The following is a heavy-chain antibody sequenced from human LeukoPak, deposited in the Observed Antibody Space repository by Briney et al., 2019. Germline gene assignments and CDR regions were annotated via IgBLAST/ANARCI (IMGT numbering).Heavy chain of an antibody. CDR2: ISGRGVST. CDR3: ATHSGFSVFDY. D-gene: IGHD2-15*01. Sequence: GGSLRLSCAAPEFTFRGYAMIWVGQAQGKGLDWVSAISGRGVSTYYADSVKGRFTISRDDSKNTLYLQMNSLRAEDTALYYCATHSGFSVFDYWGQGTLVTVSS. J-gene: IGHJ4*02. CDR1: EFTFRGYA. V-gene: IGHV3-23*01.